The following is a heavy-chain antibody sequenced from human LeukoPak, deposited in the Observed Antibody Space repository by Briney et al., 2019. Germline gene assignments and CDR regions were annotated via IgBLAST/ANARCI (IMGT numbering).Heavy chain of an antibody. CDR2: LSGSGEST. CDR3: AKCGSGWSHFDY. D-gene: IGHD6-19*01. CDR1: GFTFRSYV. V-gene: IGHV3-23*01. J-gene: IGHJ4*02. Sequence: PGGSLRLSCVASGFTFRSYVLSWVRQAPGKGLEWVSALSGSGESTYYADAVKGRFTISRDNSKNTLSLQMDSLRAEDTAVYYCAKCGSGWSHFDYSGQGTLVTVSS.